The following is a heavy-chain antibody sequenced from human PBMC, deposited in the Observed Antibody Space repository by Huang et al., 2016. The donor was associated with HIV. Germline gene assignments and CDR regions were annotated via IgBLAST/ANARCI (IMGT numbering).Heavy chain of an antibody. CDR2: VSNSASSR. V-gene: IGHV3-23*01. Sequence: EVHLLESGGGLVQPGGSLRLSCAASGFSFSSSALSWVRQARGRGLEWVSTVSNSASSRHDSDSVRGRFTISRDNSKDTLYLQMNSLRAEDTALYYCAKDLVTYDSSGSVWGQGTLVTVSS. CDR1: GFSFSSSA. J-gene: IGHJ4*02. CDR3: AKDLVTYDSSGSV. D-gene: IGHD3-22*01.